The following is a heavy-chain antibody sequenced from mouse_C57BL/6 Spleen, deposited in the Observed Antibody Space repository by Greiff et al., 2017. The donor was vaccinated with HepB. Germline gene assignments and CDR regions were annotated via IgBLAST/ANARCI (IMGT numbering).Heavy chain of an antibody. V-gene: IGHV1-50*01. D-gene: IGHD1-1*01. CDR3: ARSPTSTGAMDY. J-gene: IGHJ4*01. CDR1: GYTFTSYW. Sequence: QVQLQQPGAELVKPGASVKLSCKASGYTFTSYWMQWVKQRPGQGLEWIGEIDPSDSYTNYNQKFKGKATLTVDTSSSTAYMQLSSLTSEDSAVYYCARSPTSTGAMDYWGQGTSVTVSS. CDR2: IDPSDSYT.